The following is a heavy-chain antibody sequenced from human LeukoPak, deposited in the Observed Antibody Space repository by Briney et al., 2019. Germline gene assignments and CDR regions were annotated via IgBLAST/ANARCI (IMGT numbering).Heavy chain of an antibody. D-gene: IGHD4-17*01. CDR3: ARHPFPRYGDQTGSTDF. V-gene: IGHV3-66*04. Sequence: GGSLRLSCAASGFTVSSNYMAWVRQTPGKGPEWVSVLYSGGTIHYADSVKGRFTISRDNSKNTLHLQMNSLRAEDTAIYYCARHPFPRYGDQTGSTDFWGQGTLVTVSS. CDR2: LYSGGTI. J-gene: IGHJ4*02. CDR1: GFTVSSNY.